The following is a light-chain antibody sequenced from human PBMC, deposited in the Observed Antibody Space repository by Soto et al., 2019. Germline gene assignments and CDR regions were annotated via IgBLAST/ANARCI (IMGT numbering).Light chain of an antibody. V-gene: IGLV2-14*03. CDR2: DVS. CDR1: SSDVGGYDY. J-gene: IGLJ1*01. Sequence: GSPGQSITISCTGTSSDVGGYDYVSWYQHHPGKAPKLMIYDVSNRPSGVSNRFSGSKSGNTASLTISGLQAEDEADYYCSSYTSSSLYVFGTGTSHRP. CDR3: SSYTSSSLYV.